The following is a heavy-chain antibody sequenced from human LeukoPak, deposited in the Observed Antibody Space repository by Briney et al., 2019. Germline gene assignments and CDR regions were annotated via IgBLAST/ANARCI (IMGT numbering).Heavy chain of an antibody. CDR3: ATEGGYCSSTSCYEVDY. V-gene: IGHV3-66*01. CDR2: IYSGGST. Sequence: PGGSLRLSCAASGFTVSSNYMSWVRQAPGKGLEWVSVIYSGGSTYYADSVKGRFTISRDNSKNTLYLQMNSLRAEDTAVYYCATEGGYCSSTSCYEVDYWGQGTLVTVSS. J-gene: IGHJ4*02. CDR1: GFTVSSNY. D-gene: IGHD2-2*01.